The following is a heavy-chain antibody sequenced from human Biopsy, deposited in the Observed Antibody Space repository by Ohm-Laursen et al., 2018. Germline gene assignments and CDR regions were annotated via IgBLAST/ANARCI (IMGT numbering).Heavy chain of an antibody. CDR3: ARATNSTGWPYYYFYGMDV. CDR2: IYYSGST. D-gene: IGHD2/OR15-2a*01. CDR1: GGSISSDY. Sequence: TLSLTCPVPGGSISSDYWSWIRQTPGKGLEWIGDIYYSGSTNYNPSLKSRVTISVDTSKNQFSLRLNSVTAADTAVYYCARATNSTGWPYYYFYGMDVWGQGTTVTVSS. J-gene: IGHJ6*02. V-gene: IGHV4-59*01.